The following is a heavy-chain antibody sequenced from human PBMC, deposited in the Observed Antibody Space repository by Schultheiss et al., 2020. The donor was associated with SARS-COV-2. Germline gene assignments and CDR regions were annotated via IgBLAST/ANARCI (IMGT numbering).Heavy chain of an antibody. J-gene: IGHJ4*02. CDR1: GFTFRSYW. CDR2: IKQDGSVK. D-gene: IGHD5-24*01. V-gene: IGHV3-7*03. CDR3: VKEGDEMGTS. Sequence: GGSLRLSCAASGFTFRSYWMSWVRQAPGKGLEWVANIKQDGSVKHYVDSVRGRFIASRDNAKNSLDLQMNSLRVDDTAVYYCVKEGDEMGTSWGQGTLVTVSS.